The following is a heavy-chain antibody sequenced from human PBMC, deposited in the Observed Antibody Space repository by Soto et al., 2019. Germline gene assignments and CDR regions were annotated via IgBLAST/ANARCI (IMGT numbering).Heavy chain of an antibody. V-gene: IGHV1-46*01. CDR1: GYTFTSYY. CDR2: INPSGGST. J-gene: IGHJ5*02. Sequence: QVQLVQSGAEVKKPGASVKVSCKASGYTFTSYYMHWVRQPPGQGLEWMGIINPSGGSTSYVQKFQGRVTMTRDTSTSTVYMELSSLRSEDTAVYYCARGSDLGPSDNWFDPWGQGTLVTVSS. CDR3: ARGSDLGPSDNWFDP.